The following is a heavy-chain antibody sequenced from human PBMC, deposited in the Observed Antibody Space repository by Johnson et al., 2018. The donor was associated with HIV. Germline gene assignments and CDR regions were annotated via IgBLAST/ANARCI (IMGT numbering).Heavy chain of an antibody. Sequence: VQLVESGGGLVQPGGSLRVSCAASGFTFSRYWMSWVLQAPGKGLEWVANIKQDGSEKYYVDSVKGRFTISRDNAKNSLHLQMNGLRAEDTAVYYCARDRVHGGSYYSGAFDIRGQGTMVTVSS. V-gene: IGHV3-7*05. CDR3: ARDRVHGGSYYSGAFDI. CDR2: IKQDGSEK. CDR1: GFTFSRYW. D-gene: IGHD1-26*01. J-gene: IGHJ3*02.